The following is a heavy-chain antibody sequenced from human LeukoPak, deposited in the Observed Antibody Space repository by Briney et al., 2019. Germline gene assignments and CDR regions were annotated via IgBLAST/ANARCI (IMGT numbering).Heavy chain of an antibody. D-gene: IGHD3-9*01. CDR3: ARAARYFDWLSYYYYYMDV. CDR1: GGSFSGYY. Sequence: SETLSLTCAVYGGSFSGYYWSWIRQPPGKGLEWIGEINHSGSTNYNPSLKSRVTISVDTSKNQFSLKLSSVTAADTAVYYCARAARYFDWLSYYYYYMDVWGKGTTVTVSS. CDR2: INHSGST. J-gene: IGHJ6*03. V-gene: IGHV4-34*01.